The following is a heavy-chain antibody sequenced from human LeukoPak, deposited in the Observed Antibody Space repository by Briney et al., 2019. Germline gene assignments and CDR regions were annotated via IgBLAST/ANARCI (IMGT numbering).Heavy chain of an antibody. Sequence: GGSLKLSCAASGFTFSGSPMYWVRQAPGKGLEWVGRIKNKANSYATAYTASVKGRFTISRDDSRNTTYLQMNSLKIEDTVVYYCTRLYVRGVIDYFDYWGQGTLVTVSS. J-gene: IGHJ4*02. CDR2: IKNKANSYAT. CDR3: TRLYVRGVIDYFDY. V-gene: IGHV3-73*01. CDR1: GFTFSGSP. D-gene: IGHD3-10*01.